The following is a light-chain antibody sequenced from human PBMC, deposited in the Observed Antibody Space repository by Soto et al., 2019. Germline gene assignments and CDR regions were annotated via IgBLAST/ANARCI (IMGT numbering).Light chain of an antibody. J-gene: IGKJ3*01. V-gene: IGKV1-12*01. CDR3: QQGKTFPFT. CDR1: HGVSGW. CDR2: TVS. Sequence: IQMTQSPSSVSASVGDTVTLSCQTSHGVSGWLAWYQQNPGKAPTLLIYTVSNLQSGVTSRFSGSGAGTDFRLTITNLQPEDFATYFCQQGKTFPFTFGPGTKVEVK.